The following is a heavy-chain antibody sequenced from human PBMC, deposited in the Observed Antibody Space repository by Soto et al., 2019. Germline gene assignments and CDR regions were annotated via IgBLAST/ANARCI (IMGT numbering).Heavy chain of an antibody. CDR3: ARGQSNWSDP. J-gene: IGHJ5*02. Sequence: SETLSLTCAVYGGSFSGYYWSWIRQPPGKGLEWIGEINHSGSTNYNPSLKSRVTISVDTSKNQFSLKLSSVTAADTAVYYCARGQSNWSDPWGQGTLVTVSS. V-gene: IGHV4-34*01. CDR2: INHSGST. CDR1: GGSFSGYY.